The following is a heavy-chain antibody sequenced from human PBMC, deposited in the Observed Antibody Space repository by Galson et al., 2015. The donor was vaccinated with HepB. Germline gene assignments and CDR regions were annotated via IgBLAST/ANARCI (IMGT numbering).Heavy chain of an antibody. V-gene: IGHV3-23*01. Sequence: SLRLSCAASGFTFITYTMSWVRQAPGKGLEWVSSISDSGETTYYADSVKGRFSISRDNSKNTAYLQLNSLRVEDTAVYYCVKDWRGDTCDATCLGNWGQGTLVTVSS. D-gene: IGHD2-15*01. J-gene: IGHJ4*02. CDR1: GFTFITYT. CDR3: VKDWRGDTCDATCLGN. CDR2: ISDSGETT.